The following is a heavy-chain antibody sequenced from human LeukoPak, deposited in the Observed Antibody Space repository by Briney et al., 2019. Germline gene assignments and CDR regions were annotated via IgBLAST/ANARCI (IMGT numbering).Heavy chain of an antibody. D-gene: IGHD4-17*01. J-gene: IGHJ6*02. CDR1: GGSISYYY. CDR3: AREDPQTTVPEGMDV. CDR2: IYYSGTI. Sequence: SETLSLTCTVSGGSISYYYWSWIRQSPGKGLEWIGYIYYSGTINHNPSLKSRVTISVDTSKNQFSLQLRSVTAADTAVYYCAREDPQTTVPEGMDVWGQGTTVTVSS. V-gene: IGHV4-59*01.